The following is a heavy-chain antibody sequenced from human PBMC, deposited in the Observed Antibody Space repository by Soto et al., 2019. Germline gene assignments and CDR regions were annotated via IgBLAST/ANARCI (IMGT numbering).Heavy chain of an antibody. D-gene: IGHD3-22*01. CDR3: AKDMETNYYDSSGYYSRAFDI. V-gene: IGHV3-23*01. Sequence: GGSLRLSCAASGFTFSSYAMSWVRQAPGKGLEWVSAISGSGGSTYYADSVKGRFTISRDNSKNTLYLQMNSLRAEDTAVYYCAKDMETNYYDSSGYYSRAFDIWGQGTMVTVSS. CDR2: ISGSGGST. J-gene: IGHJ3*02. CDR1: GFTFSSYA.